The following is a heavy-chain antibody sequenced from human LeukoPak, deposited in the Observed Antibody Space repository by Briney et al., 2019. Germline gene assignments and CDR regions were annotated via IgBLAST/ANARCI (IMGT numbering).Heavy chain of an antibody. V-gene: IGHV4-31*03. D-gene: IGHD3-9*01. CDR2: IYYSGST. Sequence: SETLSLTCSVSGGSIKGGGFFWNWVRQHPGKGLEWIGHIYYSGSTSYNPSVKSRVTISVDTSKNQFSLKLSSMSAADTALYYCARDSSGYDSSWYFDFWGRGTLVTVSS. CDR1: GGSIKGGGFF. J-gene: IGHJ2*01. CDR3: ARDSSGYDSSWYFDF.